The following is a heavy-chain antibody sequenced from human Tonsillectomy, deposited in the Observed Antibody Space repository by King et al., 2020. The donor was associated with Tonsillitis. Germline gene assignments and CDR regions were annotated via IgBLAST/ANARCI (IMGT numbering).Heavy chain of an antibody. CDR3: AREDDERLRAAVAGTGFGY. CDR1: GGTFSSYA. V-gene: IGHV1-69*01. Sequence: VQLVQSGAEVKKPGSSVKVSCKASGGTFSSYAISWVRQAPGQGLEWMGGIIPIFGTANYAQKFQGRVTITADESTSTAYMELSSLRSEDTAVYYCAREDDERLRAAVAGTGFGYWGQGTLVTVSS. D-gene: IGHD6-19*01. J-gene: IGHJ4*02. CDR2: IIPIFGTA.